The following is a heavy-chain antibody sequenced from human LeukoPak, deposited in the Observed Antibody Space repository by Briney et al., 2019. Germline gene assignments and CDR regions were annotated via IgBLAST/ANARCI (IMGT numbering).Heavy chain of an antibody. CDR2: INGNGGRT. D-gene: IGHD6-19*01. V-gene: IGHV3-23*01. Sequence: GGSLRLSCAASGFTFSSYAMSWVRQAPGKGLEWVSSINGNGGRTYYADSVRGRFTISRDNSKNTLYLQMNSLRAEDTAVYYCATRAVASAFDIWGQGTMVTVSS. J-gene: IGHJ3*02. CDR3: ATRAVASAFDI. CDR1: GFTFSSYA.